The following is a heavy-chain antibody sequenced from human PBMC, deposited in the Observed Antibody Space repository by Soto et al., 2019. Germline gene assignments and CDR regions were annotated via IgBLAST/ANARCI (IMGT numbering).Heavy chain of an antibody. J-gene: IGHJ4*02. CDR2: ISGSGGST. V-gene: IGHV3-23*01. D-gene: IGHD6-19*01. Sequence: GGSLRLSCAASGFTFSSYAMSWVRQAPGKGLEWVSAISGSGGSTYYADSVKGRFTISRDNSKNTLYLQMNSLRAEDTAVYYCAKGMAVYSSGWYWTQYYFDSWGQGTQVTVSS. CDR3: AKGMAVYSSGWYWTQYYFDS. CDR1: GFTFSSYA.